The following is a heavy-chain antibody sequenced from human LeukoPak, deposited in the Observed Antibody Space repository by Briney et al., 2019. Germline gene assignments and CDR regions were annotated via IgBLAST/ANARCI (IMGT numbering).Heavy chain of an antibody. J-gene: IGHJ3*02. Sequence: GGSLRLSCAASGFTFSSYAMHWVRQAPGKGLEWVAVISYDGSNKYYADSVKGRFTISRDNSKNTLYLQMNSLRAEDTAVYYCARARFDIWGQGTMVTVSS. CDR3: ARARFDI. CDR2: ISYDGSNK. CDR1: GFTFSSYA. V-gene: IGHV3-30*04.